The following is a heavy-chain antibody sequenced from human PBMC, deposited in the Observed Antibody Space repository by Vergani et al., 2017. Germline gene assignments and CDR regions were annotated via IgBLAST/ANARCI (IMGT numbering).Heavy chain of an antibody. D-gene: IGHD3-3*01. CDR2: IRSKAYGGTA. Sequence: EVQLVESGGGLVQPGRSLRLSCTASGFTLGDYAMSWVRQAPGKGPGWVGFIRSKAYGGTAEYAASVKGSFTISRDDSKSIAYLQMNSLKSEDTAVYYCTLYDFWSAKVIDDWGQGTLVTVSS. CDR3: TLYDFWSAKVIDD. V-gene: IGHV3-49*04. J-gene: IGHJ4*02. CDR1: GFTLGDYA.